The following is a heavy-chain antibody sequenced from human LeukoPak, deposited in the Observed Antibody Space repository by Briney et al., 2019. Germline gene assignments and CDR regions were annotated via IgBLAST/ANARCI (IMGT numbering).Heavy chain of an antibody. CDR3: ARDREYYYGS. D-gene: IGHD3-10*01. Sequence: PSETLSLTCTASGGSISSSSYYWGWIRQPPGKGLEWIGSIYYSGSTYYNPSLKSRVTISVDTSKNQFSLKLSSVTAADTAVYYCARDREYYYGSWGQGTLVTVSS. CDR2: IYYSGST. V-gene: IGHV4-39*02. CDR1: GGSISSSSYY. J-gene: IGHJ5*02.